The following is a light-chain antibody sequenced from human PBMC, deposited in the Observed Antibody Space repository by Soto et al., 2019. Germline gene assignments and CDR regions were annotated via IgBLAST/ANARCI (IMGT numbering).Light chain of an antibody. CDR1: QNVANY. Sequence: EIVLTQSPATLSLSPGERATLSCRASQNVANYLDWYQQKPGQAPRLLIYESSNRATGIAARFSGSGSGTDFTLTISSLEPEDFATYYCQQLFDSPITFGQGTRLEIK. CDR3: QQLFDSPIT. J-gene: IGKJ5*01. CDR2: ESS. V-gene: IGKV3-11*01.